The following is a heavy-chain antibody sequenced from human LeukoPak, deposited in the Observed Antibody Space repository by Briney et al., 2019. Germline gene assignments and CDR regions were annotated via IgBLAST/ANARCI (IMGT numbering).Heavy chain of an antibody. Sequence: GGSLRLSCAAFGFTFSSYSMNWVRQAPGKGLEWVSYISSSSSTIYYADSVKGRFTISRDNAKNSLYLQMNSLRAEDTAVYYCARDRPTYSSSWSQMFDYWGQGTLVTVSS. V-gene: IGHV3-48*01. J-gene: IGHJ4*02. CDR2: ISSSSSTI. D-gene: IGHD6-13*01. CDR1: GFTFSSYS. CDR3: ARDRPTYSSSWSQMFDY.